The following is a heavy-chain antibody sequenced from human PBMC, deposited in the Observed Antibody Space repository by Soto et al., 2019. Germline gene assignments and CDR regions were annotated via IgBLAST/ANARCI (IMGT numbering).Heavy chain of an antibody. V-gene: IGHV1-69*12. J-gene: IGHJ1*01. CDR2: IIPIFGTA. CDR1: GGTFSSYA. Sequence: QVQLVQSGAEVKKPGSSVKVSCKASGGTFSSYAISWVRQAPGQGLEWMGGIIPIFGTAHYAQKFQGRVTITADESTSTAYMELSSLRSEDTAVYYCARVGGLCGGDCYYFQHWGQGTLVTVSS. CDR3: ARVGGLCGGDCYYFQH. D-gene: IGHD2-21*02.